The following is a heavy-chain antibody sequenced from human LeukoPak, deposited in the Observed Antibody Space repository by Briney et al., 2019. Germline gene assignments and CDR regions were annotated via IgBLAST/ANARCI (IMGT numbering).Heavy chain of an antibody. CDR2: IYYSGST. V-gene: IGHV4-59*08. CDR1: GGSISSYY. CDR3: ARLAGDFFDY. Sequence: TSETLSLTCTVSGGSISSYYWSWIRQPPGKGLEWIGYIYYSGSTYYNPSLKSRVTISVDTSKSQFSLRLSSVTAADTAVYYCARLAGDFFDYWGQGTLVTVSS. D-gene: IGHD6-19*01. J-gene: IGHJ4*02.